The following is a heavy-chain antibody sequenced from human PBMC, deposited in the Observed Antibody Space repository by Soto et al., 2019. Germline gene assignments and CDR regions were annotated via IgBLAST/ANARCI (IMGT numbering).Heavy chain of an antibody. V-gene: IGHV1-18*01. J-gene: IGHJ5*02. CDR3: ARLRRPDYYDSSGYSRWFDP. CDR1: GYIFTSYA. Sequence: ASVKVSCKASGYIFTSYAISWVRQAPGQGLEWMGWISSYNSNTNYAQKFRGRVTMTTDTSTSTAYMELRSLRFDDTAVYYCARLRRPDYYDSSGYSRWFDPWGQGTLVTVSS. CDR2: ISSYNSNT. D-gene: IGHD3-22*01.